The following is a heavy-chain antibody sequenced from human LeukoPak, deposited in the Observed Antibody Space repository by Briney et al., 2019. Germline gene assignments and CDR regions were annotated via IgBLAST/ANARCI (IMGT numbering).Heavy chain of an antibody. CDR2: ISYDENNQ. CDR3: ARSSGSYPFRPSVGDPFDY. V-gene: IGHV3-30-3*01. CDR1: GFTFSSYA. Sequence: GGSLRLSCAASGFTFSSYAVHWVRQAPGKGLEWVAAISYDENNQYHADSVKGRFTISRDNSKNTLYLQMNSLRAEDTAVYYCARSSGSYPFRPSVGDPFDYWGQGTLVTVSS. D-gene: IGHD1-26*01. J-gene: IGHJ4*02.